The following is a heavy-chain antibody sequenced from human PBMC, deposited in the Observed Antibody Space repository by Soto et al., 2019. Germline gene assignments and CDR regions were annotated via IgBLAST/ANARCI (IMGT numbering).Heavy chain of an antibody. D-gene: IGHD3-10*01. CDR3: ARGPGWFGDFSLDY. Sequence: QVQLQESGPGLVKPSETLSLSCGVSGGSISQYYWSWIRQPAGKGLEWVERIYSGGSTNYNPSLESRVPMSVDTSKNQFSLKLSSVTAADTAVYYWARGPGWFGDFSLDYWGQGTLVTVSS. V-gene: IGHV4-4*07. J-gene: IGHJ4*02. CDR2: IYSGGST. CDR1: GGSISQYY.